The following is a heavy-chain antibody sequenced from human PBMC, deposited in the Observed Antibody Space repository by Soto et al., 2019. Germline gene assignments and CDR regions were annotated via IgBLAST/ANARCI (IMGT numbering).Heavy chain of an antibody. Sequence: SLKVSCKASGGTFSSYAISWVRQAPGQGLEWMGGIIPIFGTANYAQKFQGRVTITADESTSTAYMELSSLRSEDTAVYYCARINLAVHGYYYGMDVWGQGTAVNGSS. D-gene: IGHD3-3*02. CDR2: IIPIFGTA. J-gene: IGHJ6*02. V-gene: IGHV1-69*13. CDR3: ARINLAVHGYYYGMDV. CDR1: GGTFSSYA.